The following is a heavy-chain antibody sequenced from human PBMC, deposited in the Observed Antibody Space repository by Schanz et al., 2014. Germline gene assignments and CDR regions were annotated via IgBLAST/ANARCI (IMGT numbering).Heavy chain of an antibody. CDR2: ISSGGGST. CDR1: GFSFTTYA. CDR3: AKSLESCPGGRCSRGYFDY. V-gene: IGHV3-23*01. Sequence: EVQLLESGGGLVQPGGSLRLSCASSGFSFTTYAMSWVRQAPGKGLEWVSSISSGGGSTYYADSVKGRFTISRDNSKNTLYLRMKSLRAEDTAVYYCAKSLESCPGGRCSRGYFDYWGQGTLVTVSS. D-gene: IGHD2-8*02. J-gene: IGHJ4*02.